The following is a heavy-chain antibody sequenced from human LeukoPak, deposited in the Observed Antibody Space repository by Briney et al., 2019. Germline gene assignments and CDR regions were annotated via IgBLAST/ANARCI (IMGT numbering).Heavy chain of an antibody. CDR3: ARDYPPPPVAGPYYFDY. D-gene: IGHD6-19*01. Sequence: GGSLRLSCVASGLTFSTYWMSWVRQAPGKGLEWVANIKQDGSEKYYVDSVKGRFTISRDNAKNSLYLHMNSLRAEDTAVYYCARDYPPPPVAGPYYFDYWGQGTLVTVSS. CDR1: GLTFSTYW. J-gene: IGHJ4*02. CDR2: IKQDGSEK. V-gene: IGHV3-7*05.